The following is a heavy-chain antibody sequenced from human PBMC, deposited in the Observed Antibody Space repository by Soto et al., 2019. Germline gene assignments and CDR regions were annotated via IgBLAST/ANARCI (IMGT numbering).Heavy chain of an antibody. J-gene: IGHJ4*02. D-gene: IGHD1-1*01. Sequence: QVHLVQSGAEVKKPGASVKVSCKGSGYAFTTYGITWVRQAPGQGLEWMGWISANNGNTHYAQKLQGRVTVTRDTSTSTAYMELRSLRSDDTAVYYCARGRYGDYWGQGALVPVSS. CDR1: GYAFTTYG. V-gene: IGHV1-18*01. CDR3: ARGRYGDY. CDR2: ISANNGNT.